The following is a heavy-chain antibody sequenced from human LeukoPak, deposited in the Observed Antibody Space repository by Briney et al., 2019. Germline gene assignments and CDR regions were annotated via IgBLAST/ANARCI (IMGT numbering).Heavy chain of an antibody. D-gene: IGHD3-10*01. CDR3: ARGPASGSNFAWFDP. V-gene: IGHV4-34*01. CDR2: INHSGST. J-gene: IGHJ5*02. CDR1: GGSLSNYY. Sequence: SETLSLTCAVYGGSLSNYYWGWIRQPPGKGLEWIGEINHSGSTNYNPSLKSRVTISVDMSKNQFSLELSFVTAADTAVYYCARGPASGSNFAWFDPWGQGTLVTVSS.